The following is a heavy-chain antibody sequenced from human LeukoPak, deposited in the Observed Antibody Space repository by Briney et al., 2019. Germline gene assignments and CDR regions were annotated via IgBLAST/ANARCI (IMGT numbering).Heavy chain of an antibody. D-gene: IGHD3-22*01. Sequence: SETLSLTCAVSGGSISSGGYSWSWIRQPPGKGLEWIGYIYHSGSTYYNPSLKSRVTVSVDRSKNQFSLKLSSVTAADTAVYYCARAHDSSGYYYYGYWGQGTLVTVSS. CDR1: GGSISSGGYS. J-gene: IGHJ4*02. CDR3: ARAHDSSGYYYYGY. CDR2: IYHSGST. V-gene: IGHV4-30-2*01.